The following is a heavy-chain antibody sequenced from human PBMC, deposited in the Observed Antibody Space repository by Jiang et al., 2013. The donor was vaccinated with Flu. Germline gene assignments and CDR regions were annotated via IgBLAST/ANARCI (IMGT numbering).Heavy chain of an antibody. CDR1: GGTFSNHA. CDR3: ASHGSSGWDQFDY. V-gene: IGHV1-69*15. J-gene: IGHJ4*02. CDR2: LIPTFGTR. D-gene: IGHD6-19*01. Sequence: SGAEVKRPGSSVKVSCKASGGTFSNHAISWVRQAPGQGLEWMGSLIPTFGTRNLAHNFQGRLTITADEPTTTGYMELRSLRSDDTAVYYCASHGSSGWDQFDYWGQG.